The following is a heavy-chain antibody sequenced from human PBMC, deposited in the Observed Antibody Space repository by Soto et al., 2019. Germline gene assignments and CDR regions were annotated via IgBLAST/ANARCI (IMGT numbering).Heavy chain of an antibody. V-gene: IGHV4-59*01. Sequence: PSEPLSLTCTVSGGSIRANYWSWIRHSPGKGLEWIGYVYYSGSTVYNPSLKSRVSISADTSKNQFSLRLSSVTAADTAVYYCARDDQSCHYGTCSWHFNYWGQGALVTVPQ. J-gene: IGHJ4*02. CDR1: GGSIRANY. CDR3: ARDDQSCHYGTCSWHFNY. D-gene: IGHD2-15*01. CDR2: VYYSGST.